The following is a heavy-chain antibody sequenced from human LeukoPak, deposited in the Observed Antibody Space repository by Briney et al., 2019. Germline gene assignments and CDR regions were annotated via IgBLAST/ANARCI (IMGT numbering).Heavy chain of an antibody. CDR3: ARDSGNFQVDY. D-gene: IGHD1-26*01. J-gene: IGHJ4*02. V-gene: IGHV4-39*02. CDR1: GGSISSGFY. CDR2: IDYSGNT. Sequence: SETLSLTCTVSGGSISSGFYWGWIRQAPGKGLEWIGSIDYSGNTYYIPSLKSRLTISADTSRNQYSLKLSSVTAADTGVYYCARDSGNFQVDYWGLGTLVTVSS.